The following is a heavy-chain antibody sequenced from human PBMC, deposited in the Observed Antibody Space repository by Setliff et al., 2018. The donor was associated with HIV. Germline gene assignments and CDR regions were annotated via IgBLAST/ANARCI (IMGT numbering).Heavy chain of an antibody. V-gene: IGHV3-33*08. CDR2: IWYDGSNK. CDR1: GSTFSSYS. CDR3: ATGGYSYGHDAFDI. D-gene: IGHD5-18*01. Sequence: PGGSLRLSCAASGSTFSSYSMNWVRQAPGKGLEWVAVIWYDGSNKYYADSVKGRFTISRDNSKNTLYLQMNSLRAEDTAVYYCATGGYSYGHDAFDIWGQGTMVTVSS. J-gene: IGHJ3*02.